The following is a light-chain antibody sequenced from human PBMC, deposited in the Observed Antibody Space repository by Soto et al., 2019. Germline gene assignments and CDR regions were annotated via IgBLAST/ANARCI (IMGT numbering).Light chain of an antibody. CDR1: QSVLYSSNNKNY. J-gene: IGKJ1*01. V-gene: IGKV4-1*01. Sequence: DIVMTQSPDSLAVSLGERATINCKSSQSVLYSSNNKNYLTWYQQKPGQPPKLLIYWASTRESGVPDRFSGSGSGTDFTLTISSLQAEDVAVYYCQQCYSDPWTFGQGTMVEIK. CDR2: WAS. CDR3: QQCYSDPWT.